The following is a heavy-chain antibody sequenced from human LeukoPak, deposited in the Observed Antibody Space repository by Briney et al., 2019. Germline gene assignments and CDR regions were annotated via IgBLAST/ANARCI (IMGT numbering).Heavy chain of an antibody. V-gene: IGHV3-74*01. J-gene: IGHJ5*02. CDR3: ARDLNRQTRLGGFDP. D-gene: IGHD1-14*01. Sequence: PGGSLRLSCAASGFTFSSYWMHWVRQVPGKGLVWVSRINSDGSSTSYADSVKGRFTISRDNAKNTLYLQMNSLRAEDTAVYYCARDLNRQTRLGGFDPWGQGTLVTVSS. CDR1: GFTFSSYW. CDR2: INSDGSST.